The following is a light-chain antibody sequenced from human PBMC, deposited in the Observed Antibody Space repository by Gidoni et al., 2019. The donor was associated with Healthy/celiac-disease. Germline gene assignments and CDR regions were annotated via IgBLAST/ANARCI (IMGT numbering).Light chain of an antibody. Sequence: ELVMTQSPATLSVSPGETATPSCRASHSVSSNLAWYNQKPGQAPRLLIYDASTRATGTPARFSGGGSGTEFTLTISSLQSEDFSVYYCQQYNNWPPITFGPXTKVDIK. CDR2: DAS. CDR1: HSVSSN. CDR3: QQYNNWPPIT. J-gene: IGKJ3*01. V-gene: IGKV3-15*01.